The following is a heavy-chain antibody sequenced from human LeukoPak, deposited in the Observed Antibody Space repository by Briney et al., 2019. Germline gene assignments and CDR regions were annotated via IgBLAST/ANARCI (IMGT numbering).Heavy chain of an antibody. CDR3: ARGRYYDSSGYYHFDY. V-gene: IGHV1-8*01. CDR2: MNPNSGNT. J-gene: IGHJ4*02. D-gene: IGHD3-22*01. CDR1: GYTFTSYD. Sequence: PLASVKVSCKASGYTFTSYDINWVRQATGQGLVWMGWMNPNSGNTGYAQKFQGRVTMTRNTSISTAYMELSSLRSEDTAVYYCARGRYYDSSGYYHFDYWGQGTLVTVSS.